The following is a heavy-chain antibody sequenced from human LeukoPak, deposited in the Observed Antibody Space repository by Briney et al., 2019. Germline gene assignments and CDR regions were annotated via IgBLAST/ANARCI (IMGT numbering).Heavy chain of an antibody. CDR2: INHSGST. CDR3: ARGLVVTRLFDY. D-gene: IGHD2-8*02. Sequence: SETLSLTCAVYGGSFSGYYWSWIRQPPGKGLEWIGEINHSGSTNYNPSLKSRVTISVDTSKNQFSLKLSSVTAADTAVYYCARGLVVTRLFDYWGQGTLVTVSS. V-gene: IGHV4-34*01. J-gene: IGHJ4*02. CDR1: GGSFSGYY.